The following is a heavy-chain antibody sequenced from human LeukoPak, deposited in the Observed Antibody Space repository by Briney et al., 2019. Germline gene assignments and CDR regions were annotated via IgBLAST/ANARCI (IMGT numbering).Heavy chain of an antibody. D-gene: IGHD3-22*01. V-gene: IGHV3-64*01. CDR2: ITSNGGST. Sequence: GGSLRLSCAASGFTFSSYAMHWVRQAPGKGLEYVSAITSNGGSTYYANSVKGRFTISRDNAKNSLYLQMNSLRAEDTALYYCAKTGLPKSYDSSGYSLRYFDYWGQGTLVTVSS. CDR3: AKTGLPKSYDSSGYSLRYFDY. J-gene: IGHJ4*02. CDR1: GFTFSSYA.